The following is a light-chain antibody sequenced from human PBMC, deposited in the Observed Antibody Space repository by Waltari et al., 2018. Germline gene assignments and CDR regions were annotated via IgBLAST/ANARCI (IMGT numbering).Light chain of an antibody. J-gene: IGLJ2*01. Sequence: SYELTQPSSVSVSPGQTARLTCSGDVLAKKYARGFQQKPGQAPVLVIYKDSERPSGIPERFSGSSSGTTVTLTISGAQVEDEADYYCYSAADNNHVVFGGGTKLTVL. V-gene: IGLV3-27*01. CDR1: VLAKKY. CDR2: KDS. CDR3: YSAADNNHVV.